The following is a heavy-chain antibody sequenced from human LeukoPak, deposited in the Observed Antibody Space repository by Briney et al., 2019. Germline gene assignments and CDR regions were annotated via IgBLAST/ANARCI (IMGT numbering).Heavy chain of an antibody. CDR2: IIPILGIA. CDR1: GGAFSSYA. J-gene: IGHJ5*02. Sequence: SVKVSCKASGGAFSSYAISWVRQAPGQGLEWMGRIIPILGIANYAQKFQGRVTITADKSTSTAYMELSSLRSEDTAVYYCARVTGFTPHNWFDPWGQGTLVTVSS. D-gene: IGHD2-15*01. V-gene: IGHV1-69*04. CDR3: ARVTGFTPHNWFDP.